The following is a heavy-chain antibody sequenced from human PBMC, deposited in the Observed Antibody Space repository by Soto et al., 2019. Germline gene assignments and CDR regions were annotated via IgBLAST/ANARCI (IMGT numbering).Heavy chain of an antibody. J-gene: IGHJ4*02. CDR3: AKDRFGIVGPVDY. Sequence: GGSLRLSCAASGLIFSDYAMSWVRQAPGKGLECVACISGSGGDTFYADSVNGRFTISRDNSKNTLSLHMNSLRVDDTAVYFCAKDRFGIVGPVDYWGQGTLVTVSS. CDR1: GLIFSDYA. D-gene: IGHD1-26*01. CDR2: ISGSGGDT. V-gene: IGHV3-23*01.